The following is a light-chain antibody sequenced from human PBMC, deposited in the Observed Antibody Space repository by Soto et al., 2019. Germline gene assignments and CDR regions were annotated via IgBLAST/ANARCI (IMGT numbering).Light chain of an antibody. CDR3: QPYNNWPLT. V-gene: IGKV3-15*01. CDR1: QGIGDT. J-gene: IGKJ4*01. Sequence: VMSQSPATLCVSQGEGATLSCRASQGIGDTLAWYQHKPGQTPRLLIYDTSTRATGVPTRFSGSRSGAEFTLTINSLQSEDFAVYYCQPYNNWPLTSAGGTKVDIK. CDR2: DTS.